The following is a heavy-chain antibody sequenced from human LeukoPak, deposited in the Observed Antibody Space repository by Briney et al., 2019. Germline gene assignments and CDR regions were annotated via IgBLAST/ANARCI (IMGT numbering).Heavy chain of an antibody. CDR1: GGPFSGYF. CDR3: ARGYHYNLGSFPFDV. V-gene: IGHV4-34*01. CDR2: IHNSGTT. D-gene: IGHD3-10*01. J-gene: IGHJ4*02. Sequence: SETLSLTCAVSGGPFSGYFWSWIRQSSGKGLEWIGEIHNSGTTNYNPSLNSRVTISEDTSKNQFYLNLSSVTAADTAVYYCARGYHYNLGSFPFDVWGQGTLVTVSS.